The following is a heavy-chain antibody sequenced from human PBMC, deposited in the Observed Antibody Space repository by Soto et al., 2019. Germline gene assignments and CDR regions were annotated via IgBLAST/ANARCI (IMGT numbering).Heavy chain of an antibody. Sequence: ASVKVSCKASGYTFTSYGISWVRQAPGQGLEWMGWISAYNGNTNYAQKLQGRVTMTTDTSTSTAYMELRSLRSDDTAVYDCARVGQQLVLGYFDYWGQGTLVTVSS. V-gene: IGHV1-18*01. CDR3: ARVGQQLVLGYFDY. D-gene: IGHD6-13*01. CDR1: GYTFTSYG. J-gene: IGHJ4*02. CDR2: ISAYNGNT.